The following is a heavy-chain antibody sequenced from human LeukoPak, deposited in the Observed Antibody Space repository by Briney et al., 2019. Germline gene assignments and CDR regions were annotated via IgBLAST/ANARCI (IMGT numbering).Heavy chain of an antibody. D-gene: IGHD3-9*01. V-gene: IGHV6-1*01. Sequence: SQTLSLTCAISGDSVSSNSAAWNWIRQSPSRGLEWLGRTYYRSKWYNDYAVSVKSRITINPDTSKNQFSLQLNSVTPEDTAVYYCARDTARYYDILTGRSEDFDYWGQGTLVTVSS. CDR3: ARDTARYYDILTGRSEDFDY. J-gene: IGHJ4*02. CDR2: TYYRSKWYN. CDR1: GDSVSSNSAA.